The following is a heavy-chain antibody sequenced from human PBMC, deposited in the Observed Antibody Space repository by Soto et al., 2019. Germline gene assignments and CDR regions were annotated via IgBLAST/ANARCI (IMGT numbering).Heavy chain of an antibody. CDR2: IYYSGST. J-gene: IGHJ6*03. CDR1: GGSISSYY. V-gene: IGHV4-59*08. Sequence: SETLSLTCTVSGGSISSYYWSWIRQPPGKGLEWIGYIYYSGSTNYNPSLKSRVTISVDTSKNQFSLKLSSVTAADTAVYYCASHPPLYCSGGSCYDSYYYYMDVWGKGTTVTVSS. CDR3: ASHPPLYCSGGSCYDSYYYYMDV. D-gene: IGHD2-15*01.